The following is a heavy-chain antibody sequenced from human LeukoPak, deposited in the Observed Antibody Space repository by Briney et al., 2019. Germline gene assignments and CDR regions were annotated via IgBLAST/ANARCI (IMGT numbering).Heavy chain of an antibody. CDR2: IYYSGAT. CDR1: GGSISNGAYY. D-gene: IGHD3-22*01. V-gene: IGHV4-31*03. Sequence: SETLSLTCTVSGGSISNGAYYWSWIRQHPGKGLQWIGYIYYSGATYYNPSLKSRVTMSVDTSKNQFSLNLDSVIDADTALYYCARGGGYYPDYWGQGTLVTVSS. CDR3: ARGGGYYPDY. J-gene: IGHJ4*02.